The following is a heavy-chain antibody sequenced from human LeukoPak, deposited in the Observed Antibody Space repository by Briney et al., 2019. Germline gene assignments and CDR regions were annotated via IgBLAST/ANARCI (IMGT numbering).Heavy chain of an antibody. CDR1: GFTFSTSS. J-gene: IGHJ4*02. V-gene: IGHV3-48*02. CDR2: ISGSSSTI. D-gene: IGHD3-10*01. Sequence: GGSLRLSCAASGFTFSTSSMNWVRQAPGKGLEWVSYISGSSSTIYYADSVKGRFTISRDNAKNSLYLQMNSLGDEDTAVYYCARDYYGCFDYWGQGILVTVSS. CDR3: ARDYYGCFDY.